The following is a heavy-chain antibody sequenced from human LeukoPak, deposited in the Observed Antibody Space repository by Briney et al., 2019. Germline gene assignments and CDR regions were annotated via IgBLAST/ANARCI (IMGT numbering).Heavy chain of an antibody. Sequence: PGGSLRLSCVASGFTFSDYYMNWIRQAPGKGLECVSYISSSGSTIYYADSVKGRFTISRDNAKNSLYLQMNSLRAEDTAVYYCARDLASDYGDPRTAFDIWGQGTMVTVSS. CDR3: ARDLASDYGDPRTAFDI. J-gene: IGHJ3*02. CDR2: ISSSGSTI. CDR1: GFTFSDYY. V-gene: IGHV3-11*04. D-gene: IGHD4-17*01.